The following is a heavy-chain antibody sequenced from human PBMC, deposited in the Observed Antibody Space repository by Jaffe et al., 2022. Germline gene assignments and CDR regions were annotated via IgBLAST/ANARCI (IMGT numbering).Heavy chain of an antibody. Sequence: QVQLVESGGGVVQPGGSLRLSCAASGFTFSSYGMHWVRQAPGKGLEWVAFIRYDGSNKYYADSVKGRFTISRDNSKNTLYLQMNSLRAEDTAVYYCAKDGRWFGELLYYYYYMDVWGKGTTVTVSS. CDR2: IRYDGSNK. J-gene: IGHJ6*03. V-gene: IGHV3-30*02. CDR1: GFTFSSYG. CDR3: AKDGRWFGELLYYYYYMDV. D-gene: IGHD3-10*01.